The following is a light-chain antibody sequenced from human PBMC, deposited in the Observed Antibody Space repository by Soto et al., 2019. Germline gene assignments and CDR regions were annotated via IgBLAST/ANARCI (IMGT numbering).Light chain of an antibody. CDR1: QSLLHSNGYNY. J-gene: IGKJ2*02. Sequence: DIVMTQSPLSLPVTPGEPASISCRCSQSLLHSNGYNYLDWYLQKPGQSPQLLIYLGSNRASGVPDRFSGSGSGTYFTLKISRVEAEDVGVYYCMQAIKTPGTFGQGTKLEIK. CDR3: MQAIKTPGT. V-gene: IGKV2-28*01. CDR2: LGS.